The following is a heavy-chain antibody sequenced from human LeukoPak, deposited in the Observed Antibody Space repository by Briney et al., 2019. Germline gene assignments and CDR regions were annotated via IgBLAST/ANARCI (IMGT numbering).Heavy chain of an antibody. CDR2: IYYTGNT. Sequence: SETLSLTCTVSGYSISSGYYWGWIRQPPGKGLEWIGSIYYTGNTYYNASLKSRVTISIDTSRNQISLRLTYVTATDTAVYYCARQTGSGLFILPGGQGTLVTVSS. V-gene: IGHV4-38-2*02. CDR1: GYSISSGYY. J-gene: IGHJ4*02. CDR3: ARQTGSGLFILP. D-gene: IGHD3/OR15-3a*01.